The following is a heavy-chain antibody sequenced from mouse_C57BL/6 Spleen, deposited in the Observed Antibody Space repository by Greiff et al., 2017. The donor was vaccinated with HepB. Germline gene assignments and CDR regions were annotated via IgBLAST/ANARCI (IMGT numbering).Heavy chain of an antibody. CDR3: ARSPIYYDYDEAGY. Sequence: VKLQQPGAELVRPGSSVKLSCKASGYTFTSYWMDWVKQRPGQGLEWIGNIYPSDSETHYNQKFKDKATLTVDKSSSTAYMQLSSLTSEDSAVYYCARSPIYYDYDEAGYWGQGTLVTVSA. CDR2: IYPSDSET. D-gene: IGHD2-4*01. CDR1: GYTFTSYW. J-gene: IGHJ3*01. V-gene: IGHV1-61*01.